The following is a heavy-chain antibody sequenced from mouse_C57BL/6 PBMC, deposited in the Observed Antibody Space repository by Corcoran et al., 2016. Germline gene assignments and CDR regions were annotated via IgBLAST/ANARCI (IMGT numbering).Heavy chain of an antibody. J-gene: IGHJ4*01. V-gene: IGHV9-1*01. CDR3: DYYDGRRTRDSMDC. CDR1: GYTFKEHP. Sequence: QIPLVHSGPELKMPGERVKITCKATGYTFKEHPMHWVKQAPGKGSKWMGMIYIDTGEPTYAEEIKERFAFSLVTSASTANLQINNLKNEDTATYFCDYYDGRRTRDSMDCWGQGTSITVS. CDR2: IYIDTGEP. D-gene: IGHD1-1*01.